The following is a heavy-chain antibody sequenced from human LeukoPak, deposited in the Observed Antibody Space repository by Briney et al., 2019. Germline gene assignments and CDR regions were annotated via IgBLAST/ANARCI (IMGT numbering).Heavy chain of an antibody. CDR2: ITGSGGST. CDR3: AKDRSVGAPWAFDI. Sequence: GGSLRLSCAASGFTFSSYSMNWVRQAPGKGLEWVSAITGSGGSTYYADSVKGRFTISRDNSKNTLCLQMNSLRAEDTAVYYCAKDRSVGAPWAFDIWGQGTMVTVSS. V-gene: IGHV3-23*01. CDR1: GFTFSSYS. J-gene: IGHJ3*02. D-gene: IGHD1-26*01.